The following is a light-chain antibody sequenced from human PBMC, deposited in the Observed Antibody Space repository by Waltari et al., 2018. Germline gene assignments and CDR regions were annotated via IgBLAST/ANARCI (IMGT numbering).Light chain of an antibody. J-gene: IGLJ1*01. V-gene: IGLV2-14*01. CDR2: EVS. CDR3: SSYTTSSAPGV. CDR1: DSDVVAYDF. Sequence: QSALTQPASVSGFPGQSITVSCSGHDSDVVAYDFVSWSQQHPGKAPHLIIYEVSNRPSGISNRLSAAKSGNTASLTISGLQAEDEADYYCSSYTTSSAPGVFGTGTRVTVL.